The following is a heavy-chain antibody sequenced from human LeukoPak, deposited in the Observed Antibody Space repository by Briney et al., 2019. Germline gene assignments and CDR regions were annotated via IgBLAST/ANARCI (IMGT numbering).Heavy chain of an antibody. V-gene: IGHV4-59*01. CDR2: IYYSGST. J-gene: IGHJ4*02. CDR1: GGSISSYY. D-gene: IGHD6-19*01. CDR3: ARNSGWYMYDY. Sequence: PSETLSLTCTVSGGSISSYYWSWIRQPPGKGLEWIGYIYYSGSTNYNPSLKSRVTISVDTSKNQFSLKLNSVTAADTAVYYCARNSGWYMYDYWGQGTLVIVSS.